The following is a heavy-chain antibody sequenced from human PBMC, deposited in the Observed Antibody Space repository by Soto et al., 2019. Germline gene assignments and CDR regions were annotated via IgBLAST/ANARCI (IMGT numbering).Heavy chain of an antibody. J-gene: IGHJ6*02. V-gene: IGHV3-43*01. CDR2: ISWDGGST. CDR3: AKDTTGGSSWLLDV. CDR1: GFTFDDYT. Sequence: ESGGVVVQPGGSLRLSCAASGFTFDDYTMHWVRQAPGKGLEWVSLISWDGGSTYYADSVKGRFTISRDNSKNSLYLQMNSLRTEDTALYYCAKDTTGGSSWLLDVWGQGTTVTVSS. D-gene: IGHD6-13*01.